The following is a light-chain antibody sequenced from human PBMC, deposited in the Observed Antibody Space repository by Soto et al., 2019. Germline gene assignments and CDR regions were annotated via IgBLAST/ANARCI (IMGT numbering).Light chain of an antibody. V-gene: IGKV3-15*01. CDR3: QQYKNWPPMYT. CDR1: QSISSN. CDR2: AAS. J-gene: IGKJ2*01. Sequence: DIVMTQSPATLSLSPGERATLSCRASQSISSNLAWYQHKPGQAPRLLIYAASARASGITARFSCGGSGTEFSLTITSLQSEDFAIYYCQQYKNWPPMYTFGQGTRLEI.